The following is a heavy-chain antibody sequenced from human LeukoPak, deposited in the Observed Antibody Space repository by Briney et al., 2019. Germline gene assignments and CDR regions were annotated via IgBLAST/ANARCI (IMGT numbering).Heavy chain of an antibody. D-gene: IGHD6-13*01. V-gene: IGHV3-30-3*01. J-gene: IGHJ4*02. CDR3: AVPSSRIAAAGDY. CDR1: GFTFSSYA. Sequence: PGGSLRLSCAASGFTFSSYAMHWVRQAPGKGLEWVAVISYDGSNKYYADSVKGRFTISRDNSKNTLYLQMNSLRAEDTAVYYCAVPSSRIAAAGDYWGQGTLVTVSS. CDR2: ISYDGSNK.